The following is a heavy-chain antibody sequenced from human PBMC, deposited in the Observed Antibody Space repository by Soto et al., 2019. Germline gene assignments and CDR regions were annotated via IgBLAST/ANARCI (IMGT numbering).Heavy chain of an antibody. CDR2: IIPIFGTA. CDR1: GGTFSSYP. J-gene: IGHJ4*02. V-gene: IGHV1-69*13. CDR3: ARDQGVAVAGPFDY. Sequence: SVKVSCKASGGTFSSYPISWVRQAPGQGLEWMGGIIPIFGTANYAQKFQGRVTITADESTSTAYMELSSLRSEDTAVYYCARDQGVAVAGPFDYWGQGTLVTVSS. D-gene: IGHD6-19*01.